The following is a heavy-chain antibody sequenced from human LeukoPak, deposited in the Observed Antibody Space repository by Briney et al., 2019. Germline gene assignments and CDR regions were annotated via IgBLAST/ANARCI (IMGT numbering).Heavy chain of an antibody. V-gene: IGHV3-30*01. J-gene: IGHJ4*02. CDR2: ISYDGSYK. CDR1: GFTLSSYA. Sequence: GGSLRLSCAASGFTLSSYAMHWVRQAPGKGLEWVTLISYDGSYKYYADSVKGRFTISRDNSKNTLYLQMNSLRAEDTAVYYCARDQLGFECWGQGTLVTVSS. CDR3: ARDQLGFEC. D-gene: IGHD5-24*01.